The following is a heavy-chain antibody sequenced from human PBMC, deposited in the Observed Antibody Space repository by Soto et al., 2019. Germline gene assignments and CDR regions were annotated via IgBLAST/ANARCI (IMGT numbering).Heavy chain of an antibody. Sequence: SETLSLTCAVSGGSISSSNWWSWIRQPPGKGLEWIGYIYYSGSTYYNPSLKSRVTISVDTSKNQFSLKLSSVTAADTAVYYCARSIDPWGQGTLVTVSS. CDR2: IYYSGST. CDR3: ARSIDP. CDR1: GGSISSSNW. V-gene: IGHV4-4*02. J-gene: IGHJ5*02.